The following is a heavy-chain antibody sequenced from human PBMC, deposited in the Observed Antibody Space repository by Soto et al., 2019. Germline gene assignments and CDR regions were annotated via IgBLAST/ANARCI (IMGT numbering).Heavy chain of an antibody. Sequence: QSQTLSLTCTVSGGSISSSSYYWGWIRQPPGKGLEWIGSIYYSGSTYYNPSLKSRVTISVDTSKNQFSLKLSSVTAADTAVYYCARHVDYYDSSGFDYWGQGTLVTVSS. CDR3: ARHVDYYDSSGFDY. V-gene: IGHV4-39*01. CDR1: GGSISSSSYY. J-gene: IGHJ4*02. D-gene: IGHD3-22*01. CDR2: IYYSGST.